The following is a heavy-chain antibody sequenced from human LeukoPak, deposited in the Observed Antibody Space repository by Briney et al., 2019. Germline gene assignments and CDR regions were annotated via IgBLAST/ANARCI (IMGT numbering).Heavy chain of an antibody. J-gene: IGHJ5*02. Sequence: ASVKVSCKASGYTFTSYGISWVRQAPGQGLEWMGWISAYNGNTDYAQKLQGRVTMTTDTSTSTAYMELRSLRSDDTAVYYCAGSRDSKRFDPWGQGTLVTVSS. CDR1: GYTFTSYG. D-gene: IGHD3-22*01. CDR3: AGSRDSKRFDP. CDR2: ISAYNGNT. V-gene: IGHV1-18*01.